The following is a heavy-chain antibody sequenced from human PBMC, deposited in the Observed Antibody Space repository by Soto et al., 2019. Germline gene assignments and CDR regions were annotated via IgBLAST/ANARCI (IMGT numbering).Heavy chain of an antibody. D-gene: IGHD1-1*01. J-gene: IGHJ6*02. CDR3: ARELERRSYYYYYGMGV. Sequence: ASVKVSCKASGYTFTGYYMHWVRQAPGQGLEWMGWINPNSGGTNYAQKFQGRVTMTRDTSISTAYMELSRLRSDDTAVYYCARELERRSYYYYYGMGVWGQGTTVTVSS. CDR2: INPNSGGT. CDR1: GYTFTGYY. V-gene: IGHV1-2*02.